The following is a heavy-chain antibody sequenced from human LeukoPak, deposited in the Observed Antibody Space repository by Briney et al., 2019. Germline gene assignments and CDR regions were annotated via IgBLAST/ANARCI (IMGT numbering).Heavy chain of an antibody. D-gene: IGHD2-2*01. CDR2: ISGSTGDT. V-gene: IGHV1-18*01. CDR3: ARGDIVVVPAAMGGDY. CDR1: GYSFVLYG. Sequence: GASVKVSCKASGYSFVLYGISWVRQAPGEGPEWMGWISGSTGDTNYAQKLQGRVTMTTDTSTSTAYMELRSLRSDDTAVYYCARGDIVVVPAAMGGDYWGQGTLVTVSS. J-gene: IGHJ4*02.